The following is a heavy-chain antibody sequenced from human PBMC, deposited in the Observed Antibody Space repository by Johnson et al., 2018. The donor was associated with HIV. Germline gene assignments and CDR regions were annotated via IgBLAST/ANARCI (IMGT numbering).Heavy chain of an antibody. CDR3: ARDLRVGAIDGFDV. CDR1: GFTLSSYA. Sequence: QVQLVESGGGVVQPGRSLRVSCVASGFTLSSYAMHWVRQAPGKGLEWVAVVSYDGSNKYYADSVKGRVTISRDNSNNTLFLQMNSLRAEDTAVYYCARDLRVGAIDGFDVWGQGTMVTVSS. V-gene: IGHV3-30*04. CDR2: VSYDGSNK. D-gene: IGHD1-26*01. J-gene: IGHJ3*01.